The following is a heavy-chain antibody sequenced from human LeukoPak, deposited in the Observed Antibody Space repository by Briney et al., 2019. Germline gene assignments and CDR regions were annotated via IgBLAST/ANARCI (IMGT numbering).Heavy chain of an antibody. V-gene: IGHV1-69*13. CDR3: ARGLQLYYYGMDV. J-gene: IGHJ6*02. D-gene: IGHD4-11*01. CDR1: GGTFSSYA. CDR2: IIPIFGTA. Sequence: SVKVSCEASGGTFSSYAISWVRQAPGQGLEWMGGIIPIFGTANYAQKFQGRVTITADESTSTAYMELSSLRSEDTAVYYCARGLQLYYYGMDVWGQGTTVTVSS.